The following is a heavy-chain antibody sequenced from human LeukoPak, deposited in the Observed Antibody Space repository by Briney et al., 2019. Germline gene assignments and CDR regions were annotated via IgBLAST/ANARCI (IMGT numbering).Heavy chain of an antibody. V-gene: IGHV3-23*01. D-gene: IGHD6-25*01. CDR2: ISGSGGST. CDR3: ARAALYYMDV. CDR1: GFTFTSFG. J-gene: IGHJ6*03. Sequence: GGSLRLSCAASGFTFTSFGMSWVRQAPGKGLEWVSTISGSGGSTYYADSVKGRFIISRDNSKNTLYVQMNSLRAEDTAVYYCARAALYYMDVWGKGTTVTMSS.